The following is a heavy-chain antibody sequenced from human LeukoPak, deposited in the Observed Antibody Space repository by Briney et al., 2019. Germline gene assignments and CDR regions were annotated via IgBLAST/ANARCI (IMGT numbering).Heavy chain of an antibody. Sequence: GGSLRLSCAASGFTFSNAWMSWVRQAPGKGLEWVGRIKSKTDGGTTDYAAPVKGRFTISRDDSKNTLYLQMNSLKAEDTAVYYCTTHMTTVTTGQYWGQGTLVTVSS. V-gene: IGHV3-15*01. J-gene: IGHJ4*02. CDR2: IKSKTDGGTT. CDR1: GFTFSNAW. D-gene: IGHD4-17*01. CDR3: TTHMTTVTTGQY.